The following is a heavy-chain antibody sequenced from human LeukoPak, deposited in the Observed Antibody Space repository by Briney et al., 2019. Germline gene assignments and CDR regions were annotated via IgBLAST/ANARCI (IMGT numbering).Heavy chain of an antibody. CDR1: RYTLTELS. CDR3: ATLSSGSYFGAAIGGIDY. V-gene: IGHV1-24*01. Sequence: ASVKVSCKVSRYTLTELSMHWVRQAPGKGLEWMGGFDPEDGETIYAQKFQGRVTMTEDTSTDTAYMELSSLRSEDTAVYYCATLSSGSYFGAAIGGIDYWGQGTLVTVSS. J-gene: IGHJ4*01. D-gene: IGHD1-26*01. CDR2: FDPEDGET.